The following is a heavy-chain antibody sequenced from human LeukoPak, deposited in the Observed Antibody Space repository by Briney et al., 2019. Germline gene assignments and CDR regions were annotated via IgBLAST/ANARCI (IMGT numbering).Heavy chain of an antibody. D-gene: IGHD3-22*01. J-gene: IGHJ6*03. V-gene: IGHV1-2*02. CDR2: INPNSGGT. Sequence: ASVKVSCKASGYTFTGYYMHWVRQAPGQGLEWMGWINPNSGGTNYAQKFQGRVTMTRDTSISTAYMELSRLRSDDTAVYYCARDKPYYYDSRNYYYYYMDVWGKGTTVTVSS. CDR3: ARDKPYYYDSRNYYYYYMDV. CDR1: GYTFTGYY.